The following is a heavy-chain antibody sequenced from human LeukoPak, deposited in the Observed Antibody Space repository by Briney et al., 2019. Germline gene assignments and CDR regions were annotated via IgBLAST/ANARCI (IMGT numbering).Heavy chain of an antibody. Sequence: SETLSLTCTVSGGSISSSTYYWGWIRRPPGKGLEWIGSIYYSGTAYYNPSLKSRVTVSVDTSKNQFSLNLSSVTAADTAVYYCVRGSTLRHYQYWGQGTLVTVSS. CDR2: IYYSGTA. CDR1: GGSISSSTYY. J-gene: IGHJ4*02. D-gene: IGHD3-16*01. CDR3: VRGSTLRHYQY. V-gene: IGHV4-39*01.